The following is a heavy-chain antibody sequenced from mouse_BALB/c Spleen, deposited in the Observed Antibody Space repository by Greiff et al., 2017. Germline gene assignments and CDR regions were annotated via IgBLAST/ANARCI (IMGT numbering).Heavy chain of an antibody. CDR3: ARYHYGSSYPYYFDY. CDR1: GDSITSGY. V-gene: IGHV3-8*02. Sequence: EVKLVESGPSLVKPSQTLSLTCSVTGDSITSGYWNWIRKFPGNKLEYMGYISYSGSTYYNPSLKSRISITRDTSKNQYYLQLNSVTTEDTATYYCARYHYGSSYPYYFDYWGQGTTRTVSS. CDR2: ISYSGST. J-gene: IGHJ2*01. D-gene: IGHD1-1*01.